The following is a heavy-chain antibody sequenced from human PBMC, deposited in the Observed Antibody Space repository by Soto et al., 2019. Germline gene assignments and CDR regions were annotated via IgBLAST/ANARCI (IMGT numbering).Heavy chain of an antibody. D-gene: IGHD4-4*01. V-gene: IGHV3-23*01. Sequence: GWSLRLSCAASGFTFSSYAMSWVRQAPGKGLEWVSAISGSGGSTYYADSVKGRFTISRDNSKNTLYLQMNSLRAEDTAVYYCAKEYSNYNYYYYMDVWGKGTTVTVSS. J-gene: IGHJ6*03. CDR3: AKEYSNYNYYYYMDV. CDR2: ISGSGGST. CDR1: GFTFSSYA.